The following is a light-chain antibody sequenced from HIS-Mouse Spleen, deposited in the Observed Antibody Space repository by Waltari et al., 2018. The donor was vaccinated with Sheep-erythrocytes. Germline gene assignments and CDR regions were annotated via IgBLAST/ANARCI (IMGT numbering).Light chain of an antibody. CDR2: DAS. J-gene: IGKJ2*01. V-gene: IGKV1-13*02. Sequence: AIQLTQSPSSLSASVGDRVTITCRASQGISSALAWYQQKPGKAPKLLIYDASSLESGVPSSFSGSGSGTDFTLTISSLQPEDFATYYCQQFNSYPHGYTFGQGTKLEIK. CDR3: QQFNSYPHGYT. CDR1: QGISSA.